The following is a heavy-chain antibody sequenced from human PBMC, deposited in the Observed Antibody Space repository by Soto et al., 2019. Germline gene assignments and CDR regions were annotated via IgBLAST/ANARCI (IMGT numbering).Heavy chain of an antibody. J-gene: IGHJ4*02. D-gene: IGHD3-9*01. V-gene: IGHV3-23*01. CDR2: ISGSGGST. Sequence: GSLRLSFAASGFTFSSYAMSWVRQAPVKGLEWVSAISGSGGSTYYADSVKGRFTISRDNSKNTLYLQMNSLRAEDTAVYYCGKESRVLRYFAWSTSYFDYGGQGTLVTAPQ. CDR1: GFTFSSYA. CDR3: GKESRVLRYFAWSTSYFDY.